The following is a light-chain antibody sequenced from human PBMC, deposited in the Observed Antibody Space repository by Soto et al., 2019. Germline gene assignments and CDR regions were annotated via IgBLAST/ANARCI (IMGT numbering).Light chain of an antibody. CDR3: QQYGSS. CDR1: QSVSSSY. Sequence: EIVMTQSPATLSVSPGERATLSCRASQSVSSSYLAWYQQKHGQTPRLLIYGASSRATGIPDRFSGSGSGKDFTLTISRLEPEDFAVYYCQQYGSSFGQGTKLDIK. CDR2: GAS. V-gene: IGKV3-20*01. J-gene: IGKJ1*01.